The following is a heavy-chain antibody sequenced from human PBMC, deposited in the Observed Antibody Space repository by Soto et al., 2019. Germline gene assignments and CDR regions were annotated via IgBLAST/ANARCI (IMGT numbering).Heavy chain of an antibody. D-gene: IGHD4-17*01. CDR2: IIPMFGTT. V-gene: IGHV1-69*01. CDR3: AREIGYGDFSAALLD. J-gene: IGHJ4*02. CDR1: GDTVSKFL. Sequence: QVQLVQSGAEVKKPGSSVKVSCKASGDTVSKFLINWVRQAPGQGPEWMGGIIPMFGTTNYARKFRGRVTITADESTTTAYMELSSLQSDDTAVYYSAREIGYGDFSAALLDWGQGTLVTVSS.